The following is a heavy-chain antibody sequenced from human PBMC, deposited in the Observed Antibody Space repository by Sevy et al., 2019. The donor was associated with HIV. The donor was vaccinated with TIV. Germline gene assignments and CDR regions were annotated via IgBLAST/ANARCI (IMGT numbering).Heavy chain of an antibody. CDR3: ARGGILVEGDDRTTPFDF. CDR1: GFTFNTYS. V-gene: IGHV3-30*14. J-gene: IGHJ4*02. D-gene: IGHD2-15*01. Sequence: GGSLRLSCSVSGFTFNTYSFHWVRQAPGMGLEWVSVISSDGVNEYYADSVRGRFTISRDNSKSTLYLEMNNLRAGDTGVYYCARGGILVEGDDRTTPFDFWGQGTLVTVSS. CDR2: ISSDGVNE.